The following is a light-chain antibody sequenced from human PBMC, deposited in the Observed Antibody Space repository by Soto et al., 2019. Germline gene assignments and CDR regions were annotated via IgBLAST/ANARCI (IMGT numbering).Light chain of an antibody. CDR2: DVN. Sequence: QSALTQPRSVSGSPGQSVTIPRAGTSSDVGGYNYVSWYQHHPGKAPKLMICDVNKRPSGVPDRFSGSKSGNTASLTISGLQAEDEADYYCCSYAGGYTYVFGTGTKLTVL. J-gene: IGLJ1*01. CDR3: CSYAGGYTYV. CDR1: SSDVGGYNY. V-gene: IGLV2-11*01.